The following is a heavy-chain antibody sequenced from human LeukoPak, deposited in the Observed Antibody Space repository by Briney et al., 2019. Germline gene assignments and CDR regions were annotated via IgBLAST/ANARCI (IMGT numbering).Heavy chain of an antibody. J-gene: IGHJ4*02. CDR1: GFTFSSYA. D-gene: IGHD3-22*01. Sequence: GGSLRLSCAASGFTFSSYAMSWARQAPGKGLEWVSAISASGTTTYYADSVQGRFTISRDNSKNTLYLQMNSLRAEDTAVYYCAKSSIFYDSSGYYVGEKYYFDYWGQGTLVTVSS. V-gene: IGHV3-23*01. CDR2: ISASGTTT. CDR3: AKSSIFYDSSGYYVGEKYYFDY.